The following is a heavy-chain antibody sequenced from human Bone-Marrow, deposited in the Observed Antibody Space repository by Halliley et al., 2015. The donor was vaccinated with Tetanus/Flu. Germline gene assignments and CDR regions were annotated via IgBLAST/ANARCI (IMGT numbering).Heavy chain of an antibody. J-gene: IGHJ4*02. D-gene: IGHD2-2*01. CDR1: GFTVSSSY. Sequence: SLRLSCAASGFTVSSSYMAWVRQAPGRGLEWVSVIYSGGTTYFADSVKGRFTISRDNSKNTLYLQMHSLRADDTALYYCTRGDNEAPANYWGQGTLVTVSS. V-gene: IGHV3-53*01. CDR3: TRGDNEAPANY. CDR2: IYSGGTT.